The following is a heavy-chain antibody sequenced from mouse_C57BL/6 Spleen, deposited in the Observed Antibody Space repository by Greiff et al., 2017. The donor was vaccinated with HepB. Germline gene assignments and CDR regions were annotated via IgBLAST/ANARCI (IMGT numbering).Heavy chain of an antibody. J-gene: IGHJ3*01. V-gene: IGHV1-15*01. CDR1: GYTFTDYE. Sequence: VQLQESGAELVRPGASVTLSCKASGYTFTDYEMHWVKQTPVHGLEWIGAIDPETGGTAYNQKFKGKAILTADKSSSTAYMELRGLTSEDSAVYYCTRPDGFSFAYWGQGTLVTVSA. CDR2: IDPETGGT. CDR3: TRPDGFSFAY. D-gene: IGHD2-3*01.